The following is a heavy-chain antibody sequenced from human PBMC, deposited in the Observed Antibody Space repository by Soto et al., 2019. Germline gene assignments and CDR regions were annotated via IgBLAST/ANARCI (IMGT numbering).Heavy chain of an antibody. Sequence: GGSLRLSCAASGFTFSSYAMSWVRQAPGKGLEWVSAISGSGGSTYYADSVKGRFTVSRDNSKNTLYLQMNSLRAEDTAVYYCAKAPTATHYYFDYWGQGTLVTVSS. J-gene: IGHJ4*02. CDR1: GFTFSSYA. CDR3: AKAPTATHYYFDY. V-gene: IGHV3-23*01. CDR2: ISGSGGST.